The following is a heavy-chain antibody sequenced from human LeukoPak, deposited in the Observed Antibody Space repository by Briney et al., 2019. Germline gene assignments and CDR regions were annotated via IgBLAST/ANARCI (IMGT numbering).Heavy chain of an antibody. V-gene: IGHV4-59*12. CDR3: ARRCSGGSCSGTFDY. Sequence: TSETLSLTCTVSGGSISSYYWSWIRQPPGKGLEWIGYIYYSGSTNYNPSLKSRVTISVDTSKNQFSLKLSSVTAADTAVYYCARRCSGGSCSGTFDYWGQGTLVTVSS. CDR1: GGSISSYY. J-gene: IGHJ4*02. CDR2: IYYSGST. D-gene: IGHD2-15*01.